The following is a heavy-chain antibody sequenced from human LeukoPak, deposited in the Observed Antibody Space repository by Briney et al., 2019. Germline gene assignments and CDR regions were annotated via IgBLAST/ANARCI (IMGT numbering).Heavy chain of an antibody. D-gene: IGHD6-13*01. Sequence: GGSLRLSCAASGFTFSSYGIHWVRQAPGKGLEWVAVISYDGGNKYYADSVKGRFTISRDNSKNTVYLQMNSLRAEDTAVYYCAKDLYNNGYSNSWYFDYWGQGTLVTVSS. J-gene: IGHJ4*02. CDR2: ISYDGGNK. CDR1: GFTFSSYG. CDR3: AKDLYNNGYSNSWYFDY. V-gene: IGHV3-30*18.